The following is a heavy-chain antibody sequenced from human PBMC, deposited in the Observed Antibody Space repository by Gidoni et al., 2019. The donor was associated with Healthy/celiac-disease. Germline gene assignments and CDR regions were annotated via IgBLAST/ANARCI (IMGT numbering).Heavy chain of an antibody. CDR2: IIPIFGTA. V-gene: IGHV1-69*01. D-gene: IGHD3-3*01. CDR3: ARDTPYYDFWSGYRLNYYYYGMDV. J-gene: IGHJ6*02. CDR1: GGTFSSYA. Sequence: QVQLVQSGAEVKKPGSSVKVSCTASGGTFSSYAISWVRQAPGQGLEWMGGIIPIFGTANYAQKFQGRVTSTADESTSTAYMELSSLRSEDTAVYYCARDTPYYDFWSGYRLNYYYYGMDVWGQGTTVTVSS.